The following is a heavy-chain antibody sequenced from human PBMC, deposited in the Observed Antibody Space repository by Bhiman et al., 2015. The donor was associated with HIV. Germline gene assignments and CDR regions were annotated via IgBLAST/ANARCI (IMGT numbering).Heavy chain of an antibody. CDR3: AKEWGSSWSSPRYFDL. J-gene: IGHJ2*01. D-gene: IGHD6-13*01. CDR2: IWYDGSNK. Sequence: QVQLVESGGGVVQPGRSLRLSCAASGFTFSSYGMHWVRQAPGKGLEWVAVIWYDGSNKYYADSVKGRFTISRDNSKNTLYLQMNSLRAEDTAVYYCAKEWGSSWSSPRYFDLWGRGTLVTVSS. CDR1: GFTFSSYG. V-gene: IGHV3-33*06.